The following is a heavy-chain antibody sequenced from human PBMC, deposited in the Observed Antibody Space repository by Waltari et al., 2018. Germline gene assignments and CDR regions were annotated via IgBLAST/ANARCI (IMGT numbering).Heavy chain of an antibody. CDR1: GGSFSGYY. D-gene: IGHD7-27*01. V-gene: IGHV4-34*01. CDR2: INHSGST. CDR3: ARGGFFRNWAYFDY. Sequence: QVQLQQWGAGLLKPSETLSLTCAVYGGSFSGYYWSWIRQPPGKGLEWIGEINHSGSTNYNPSLKSRVTISVDTSKNQFSLKLSSVTAADTAVYYCARGGFFRNWAYFDYWGQGTLVTVSS. J-gene: IGHJ4*02.